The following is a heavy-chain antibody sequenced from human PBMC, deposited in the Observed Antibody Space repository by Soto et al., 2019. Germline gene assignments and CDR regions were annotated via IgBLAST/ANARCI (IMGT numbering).Heavy chain of an antibody. CDR3: ARDAPLRHYYDSSGYPPPGLGAFDI. V-gene: IGHV1-18*01. Sequence: EASVKVSCKASGYTFTSYGISWVRQAPGQGLEWMGWISAYNGNTNYAQKLQGRVTMTTDTSTSTAYMELRSLRSDDTAVYYCARDAPLRHYYDSSGYPPPGLGAFDIWGQGTMVTVSS. J-gene: IGHJ3*02. CDR1: GYTFTSYG. D-gene: IGHD3-22*01. CDR2: ISAYNGNT.